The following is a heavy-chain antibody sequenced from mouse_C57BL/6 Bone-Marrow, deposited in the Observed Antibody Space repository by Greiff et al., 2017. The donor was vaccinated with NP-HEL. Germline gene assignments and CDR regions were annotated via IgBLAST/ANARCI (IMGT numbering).Heavy chain of an antibody. D-gene: IGHD1-1*01. CDR3: ARRRYDYFDY. CDR2: IYPRSGNT. CDR1: GYTFTSYG. J-gene: IGHJ2*01. Sequence: QVQLKESGAELARPGASVKLSCKASGYTFTSYGISWVKQRTGQGLEWIGEIYPRSGNTYYNEKFKGKATLTADKSSSTAYMELRSLTSEDSAVYFCARRRYDYFDYWGQGTTLTVSS. V-gene: IGHV1-81*01.